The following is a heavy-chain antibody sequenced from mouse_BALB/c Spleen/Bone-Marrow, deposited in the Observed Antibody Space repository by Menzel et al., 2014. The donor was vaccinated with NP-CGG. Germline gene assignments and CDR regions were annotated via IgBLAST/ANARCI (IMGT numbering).Heavy chain of an antibody. CDR3: ASPIYYDYPLFAY. CDR1: GFSLTSYG. Sequence: VNVVESGPGLVAPSQSLSITCTVSGFSLTSYGVHWVRQPPGKGLEWLGVIWAGGSTNYNSALMSRLSISKDNSKSQVFLKMNSLQTDDTAVYYCASPIYYDYPLFAYWGQGTLVTVSA. J-gene: IGHJ3*01. V-gene: IGHV2-9*02. CDR2: IWAGGST. D-gene: IGHD2-4*01.